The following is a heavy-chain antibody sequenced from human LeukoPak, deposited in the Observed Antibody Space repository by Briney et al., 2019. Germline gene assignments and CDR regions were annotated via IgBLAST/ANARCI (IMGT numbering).Heavy chain of an antibody. CDR2: ISSNGINT. Sequence: GGSLRLSCVGSGFNFGAHAMHWVRQAPGKGLEYVSAISSNGINTDYANSVKGRLTISRDNSKNTLFLQMGSLRVEDMAVYYCAREASAENSGWFFDYWGQGTLVAVSS. CDR1: GFNFGAHA. CDR3: AREASAENSGWFFDY. V-gene: IGHV3-64*01. D-gene: IGHD2/OR15-2a*01. J-gene: IGHJ4*02.